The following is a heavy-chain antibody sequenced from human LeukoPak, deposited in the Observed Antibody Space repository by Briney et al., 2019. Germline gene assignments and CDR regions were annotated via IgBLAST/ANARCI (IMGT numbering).Heavy chain of an antibody. V-gene: IGHV1-2*02. J-gene: IGHJ3*02. Sequence: ASVKVSCKASGYTFTGYYMHWVRQAPGQGLEWMGWINPNSGGTNYAQKFQGRVTMTRDTSISTAYMELSRLRSDDTAVYYCARDSYGGVTPLPFHAFDIWGQGTMVTVSS. CDR3: ARDSYGGVTPLPFHAFDI. D-gene: IGHD3-16*01. CDR2: INPNSGGT. CDR1: GYTFTGYY.